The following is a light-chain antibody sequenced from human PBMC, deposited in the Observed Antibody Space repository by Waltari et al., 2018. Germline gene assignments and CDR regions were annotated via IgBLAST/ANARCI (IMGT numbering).Light chain of an antibody. J-gene: IGLJ2*01. CDR1: SRNDGGLNY. Sequence: QSALTQPRPVSGSPGQSVTISCPGTSRNDGGLNYAPWYQQHPGKAPKLMIYVITPRPSGVPDRFSGSKSGNTASLTISGLQADDEADYYCCSYAGSFTLLFGGGTRVTVL. CDR3: CSYAGSFTLL. V-gene: IGLV2-11*01. CDR2: VIT.